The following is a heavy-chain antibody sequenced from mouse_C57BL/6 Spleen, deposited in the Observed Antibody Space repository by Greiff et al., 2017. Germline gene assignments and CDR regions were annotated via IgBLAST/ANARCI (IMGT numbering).Heavy chain of an antibody. V-gene: IGHV1-74*01. CDR2: LHPSDSAT. D-gene: IGHD1-1*01. CDR3: AILRYDGSSSGYYDV. Sequence: QVQLQQPGAELVKPGASVKVSCKASGYTFTSYWMHWVKQRPGQGLEWIGRLHPSDSATNYNQKFKGKATLTVDKSSSTAYMQLSSLTSEDSAVYYCAILRYDGSSSGYYDVWGTGTTVTVSS. J-gene: IGHJ1*03. CDR1: GYTFTSYW.